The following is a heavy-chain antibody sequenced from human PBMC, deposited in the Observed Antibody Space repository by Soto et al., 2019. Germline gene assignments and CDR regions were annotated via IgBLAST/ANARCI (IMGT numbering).Heavy chain of an antibody. V-gene: IGHV2-5*01. CDR3: AHTETRYSSSPAPENPFEK. Sequence: SGATRVNRIQTPTLTGTFTEFSLSTSGVGVGWIRQPPGKALEWLALIYWNDGKRYSPSLKSRLTITKDTSKNQVVLTITNMDTVDTATYYCAHTETRYSSSPAPENPFEKWGRGSLFSASS. CDR1: EFSLSTSGVG. J-gene: IGHJ4*02. CDR2: IYWNDGK. D-gene: IGHD6-6*01.